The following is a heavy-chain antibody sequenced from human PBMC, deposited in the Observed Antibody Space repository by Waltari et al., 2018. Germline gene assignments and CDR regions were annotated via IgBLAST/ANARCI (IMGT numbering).Heavy chain of an antibody. CDR3: AKHKGSSGGFFDY. V-gene: IGHV3-23*01. J-gene: IGHJ4*02. D-gene: IGHD6-6*01. CDR1: GFTFSSYA. Sequence: EVQLLESGGGLVQPGGSLRLSCAASGFTFSSYAMSWVRQAPGKGLELVSVISGSADITYYADAVKGRFTISRDNSKNTLYLQMNSLRAEDTAVYYGAKHKGSSGGFFDYWGQGTLVTVSS. CDR2: ISGSADIT.